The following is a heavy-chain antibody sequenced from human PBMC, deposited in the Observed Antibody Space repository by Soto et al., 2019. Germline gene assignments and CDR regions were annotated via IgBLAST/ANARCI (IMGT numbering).Heavy chain of an antibody. CDR3: VRDYVMDV. Sequence: EGSLRLSCAASRFTFSGDAMNWVRQAPGKGLEWVSSISTTSTYIYYAESVKGRFTISRDNANNSLHLQMNSLRAEDTAVYYCVRDYVMDVWGQGTTVTVSS. CDR2: ISTTSTYI. V-gene: IGHV3-21*01. D-gene: IGHD3-10*02. CDR1: RFTFSGDA. J-gene: IGHJ6*02.